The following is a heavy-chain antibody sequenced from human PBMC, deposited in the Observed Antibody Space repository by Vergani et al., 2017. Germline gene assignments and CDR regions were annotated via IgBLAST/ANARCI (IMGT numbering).Heavy chain of an antibody. V-gene: IGHV5-10-1*01. D-gene: IGHD3-16*02. CDR3: ARHDPGGLSVIFPPG. Sequence: EVQLVQSGAEVKKPGESLRISCKGSGYSFTSYWISWVRQMPGKGLEWMGRIDPSDSYTNYSPSFQGHVTISADKSISTAYLQWSSLKASDTASYYCARHDPGGLSVIFPPGGGQGTLVTVSS. J-gene: IGHJ4*02. CDR2: IDPSDSYT. CDR1: GYSFTSYW.